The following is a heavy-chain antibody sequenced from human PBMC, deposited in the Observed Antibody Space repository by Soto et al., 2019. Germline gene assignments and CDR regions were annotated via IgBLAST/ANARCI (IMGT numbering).Heavy chain of an antibody. V-gene: IGHV3-30*18. Sequence: LRLSCAASGFTFSSYGMHWVRQAPGKGLEWVAVISYDGSNKYYADSVKGRFTISRDNSKNTLYLQMNSLRAEDTAVYYCAKDTAMGVYYYGMDVWGQGTTVTVSS. CDR1: GFTFSSYG. J-gene: IGHJ6*02. D-gene: IGHD5-18*01. CDR3: AKDTAMGVYYYGMDV. CDR2: ISYDGSNK.